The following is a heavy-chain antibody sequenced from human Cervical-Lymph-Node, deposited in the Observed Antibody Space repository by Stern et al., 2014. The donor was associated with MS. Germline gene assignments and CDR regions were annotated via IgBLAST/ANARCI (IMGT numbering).Heavy chain of an antibody. D-gene: IGHD6-19*01. CDR3: ARGQAVAGYFDY. CDR1: GFTFSSYG. J-gene: IGHJ4*02. CDR2: IWYDGSNK. V-gene: IGHV3-33*01. Sequence: VQLVESGGGVVQPGGSLRVSCAASGFTFSSYGMHWVRQAPGKGLEWGAVIWYDGSNKYYADSVKGRFTISRDNSKNTLYLQMNSLRTEDTAVYYCARGQAVAGYFDYWGQGTLVTVSS.